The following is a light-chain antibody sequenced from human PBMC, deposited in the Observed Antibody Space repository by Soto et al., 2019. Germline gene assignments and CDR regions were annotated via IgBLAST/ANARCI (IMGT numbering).Light chain of an antibody. V-gene: IGKV1-33*01. CDR3: QHFDTVPCT. J-gene: IGKJ2*02. CDR2: DAS. CDR1: QDITNY. Sequence: IQMTQSPSSLSASVGDRVTITCQASQDITNYLIWYQQKPGKAPKLLIYDASSLGTGVSSRFSGSGSGTHFPLTISSLQPEDIATYYCQHFDTVPCTFGQWTKWE.